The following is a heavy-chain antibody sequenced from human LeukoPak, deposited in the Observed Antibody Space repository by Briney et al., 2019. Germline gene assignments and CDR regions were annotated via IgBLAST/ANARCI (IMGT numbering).Heavy chain of an antibody. CDR3: ARDELIAAAGLFDY. Sequence: SETLSLTCTVSGGSISSYYWSWIRQPAGKGLEWIGRIYTSGSTNYNPSLKSRVTMSVDTSKNQFSLKLSSVTAADTAVYYCARDELIAAAGLFDYWGQGTLVTVSS. CDR2: IYTSGST. V-gene: IGHV4-4*07. CDR1: GGSISSYY. J-gene: IGHJ4*02. D-gene: IGHD6-13*01.